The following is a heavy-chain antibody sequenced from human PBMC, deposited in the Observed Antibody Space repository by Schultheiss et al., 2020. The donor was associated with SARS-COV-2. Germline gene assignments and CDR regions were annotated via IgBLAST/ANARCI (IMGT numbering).Heavy chain of an antibody. CDR1: GYTFTGYY. CDR2: INPNSGGT. CDR3: ARFRRSVAARQEAGWFDP. Sequence: ASVKVSCKASGYTFTGYYMHWVRQAPGQGLEWMGWINPNSGGTNYAQKFQGRVTMTRDTSTSTVYMELSSLRSEDTAVYYCARFRRSVAARQEAGWFDPWGQGTLVTVSS. D-gene: IGHD6-6*01. J-gene: IGHJ5*02. V-gene: IGHV1-2*02.